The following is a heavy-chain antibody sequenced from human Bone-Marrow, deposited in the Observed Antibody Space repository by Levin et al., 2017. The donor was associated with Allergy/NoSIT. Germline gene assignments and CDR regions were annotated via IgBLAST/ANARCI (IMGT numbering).Heavy chain of an antibody. D-gene: IGHD3-3*01. V-gene: IGHV1-2*02. CDR1: GYTFTGYY. J-gene: IGHJ4*02. CDR2: INPNSGDT. Sequence: PEASVKVSCKASGYTFTGYYLHWVRQAPGQGLEWMGWINPNSGDTNSAQKFQGRVTMTRDTSITTAYMELSRMTSDETAVYYCARERSITIFGVVPTKTFDYWGQGTLVTVSS. CDR3: ARERSITIFGVVPTKTFDY.